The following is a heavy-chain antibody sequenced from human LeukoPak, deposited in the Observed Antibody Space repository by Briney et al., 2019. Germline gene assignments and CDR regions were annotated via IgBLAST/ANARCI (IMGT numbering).Heavy chain of an antibody. CDR2: INHSGST. V-gene: IGHV4-34*01. J-gene: IGHJ5*02. Sequence: SETLSLTCAVYGGSFSGYYWSWIRQPPGKGLEWIGEINHSGSTNYNPSLKSRVTISVDKSKNQFSLKLSSVTAADTAVYYCARRREVAAAGYNWFDPWGQGTLVTVSS. CDR1: GGSFSGYY. CDR3: ARRREVAAAGYNWFDP. D-gene: IGHD6-13*01.